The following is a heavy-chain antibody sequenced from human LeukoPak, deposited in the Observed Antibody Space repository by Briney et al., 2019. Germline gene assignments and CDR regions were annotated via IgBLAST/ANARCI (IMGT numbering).Heavy chain of an antibody. CDR2: ISSSGSTI. CDR3: AKDGGVRSGWSNPYLDY. D-gene: IGHD6-19*01. J-gene: IGHJ4*02. Sequence: GGSLRLSCAASGFTFSSYEMNWVRQAPGKGLEWVSYISSSGSTIYYADSVKGRFTISRDNSKNTLSLQMNSLRAEDTAVYYCAKDGGVRSGWSNPYLDYWGQGTLVAVSS. CDR1: GFTFSSYE. V-gene: IGHV3-48*03.